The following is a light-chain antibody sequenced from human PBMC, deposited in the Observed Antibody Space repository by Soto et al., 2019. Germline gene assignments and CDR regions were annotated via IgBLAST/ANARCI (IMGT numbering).Light chain of an antibody. Sequence: EIVLTQSPGTLSLSPGERATLSCRASQSVSSSYLAWYQQKPGQAPRLLIYGASSRATGIPDRFSGSGSGTDFTLTISSLQSEDFAVYFCQQYHIWPSWTFGQGTKVDNK. CDR3: QQYHIWPSWT. V-gene: IGKV3-20*01. CDR2: GAS. J-gene: IGKJ1*01. CDR1: QSVSSSY.